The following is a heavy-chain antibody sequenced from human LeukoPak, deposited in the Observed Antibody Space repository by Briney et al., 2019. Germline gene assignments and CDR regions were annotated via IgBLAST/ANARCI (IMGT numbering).Heavy chain of an antibody. CDR3: ARSDGYGLVGI. CDR2: INHSGST. V-gene: IGHV4-39*07. Sequence: SETLSLTCAVSGASISGSGYYLGWIRQPPGKGLEWIGEINHSGSTNYNPSLKSRVTISVDTSKNQFSLTLSSVTAADTAVYYCARSDGYGLVGIWGQGTMVTVSS. J-gene: IGHJ3*02. D-gene: IGHD3-10*01. CDR1: GASISGSGYY.